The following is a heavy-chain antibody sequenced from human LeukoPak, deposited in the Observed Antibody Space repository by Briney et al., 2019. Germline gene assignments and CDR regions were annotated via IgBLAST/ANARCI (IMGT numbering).Heavy chain of an antibody. V-gene: IGHV4-39*01. CDR1: GGSISSSSYY. Sequence: SETLSLTCTVSGGSISSSSYYWGWIRQPPGKGLEWIGSIYYSGSTYYNPSLKSRVTISVDTSKNQFSLKLSSVTAADTAVYYCARHSLTEDYFDYWGQGTLVTVSP. J-gene: IGHJ4*02. CDR2: IYYSGST. D-gene: IGHD7-27*01. CDR3: ARHSLTEDYFDY.